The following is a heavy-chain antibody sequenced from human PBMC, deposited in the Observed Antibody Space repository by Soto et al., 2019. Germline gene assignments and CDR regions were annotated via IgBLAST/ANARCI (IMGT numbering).Heavy chain of an antibody. CDR1: GGSISNYY. CDR2: IYTSGST. CDR3: ASRYFSSTACDGYLEY. J-gene: IGHJ4*02. V-gene: IGHV4-4*07. D-gene: IGHD2-2*01. Sequence: QVQLQESGPGLVKPSETLSLTCTVSGGSISNYYWTWIRQPAGKGLEWIGRIYTSGSTNYNPSLKSRVTMTGETSKRQFSLELSSVTAADTAIYDCASRYFSSTACDGYLEYWGQGTLVTVSS.